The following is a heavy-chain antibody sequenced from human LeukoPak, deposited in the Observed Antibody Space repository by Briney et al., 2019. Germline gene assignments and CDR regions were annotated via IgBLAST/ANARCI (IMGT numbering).Heavy chain of an antibody. CDR2: IKQDRSEK. V-gene: IGHV3-7*01. D-gene: IGHD5-24*01. J-gene: IGHJ4*02. CDR1: GFTFTNYW. CDR3: ARDMGWQQFDQ. Sequence: GGSLRLSCAASGFTFTNYWMSWVRQAPGKGLELVANIKQDRSEKYYVDSVKGRFTISRDNAKNSLYLQMNSLRAEDTAVYYCARDMGWQQFDQWGQGTLVTVSS.